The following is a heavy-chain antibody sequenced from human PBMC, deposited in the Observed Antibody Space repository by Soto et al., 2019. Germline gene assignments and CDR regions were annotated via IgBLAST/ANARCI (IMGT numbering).Heavy chain of an antibody. D-gene: IGHD3-22*01. V-gene: IGHV4-31*03. CDR2: IDYSGST. J-gene: IGHJ4*02. CDR3: AIWAMNSSGYYY. Sequence: QVQLQESGPGLVKPSQNLSLTCTVSGGSISSGGYYWSCIRQHPGKGLEWIGYIDYSGSTYYNPSLKSRVTISVDTSKNQFSLKLSSVTAADTAVYYCAIWAMNSSGYYYWGQGTLVTVSS. CDR1: GGSISSGGYY.